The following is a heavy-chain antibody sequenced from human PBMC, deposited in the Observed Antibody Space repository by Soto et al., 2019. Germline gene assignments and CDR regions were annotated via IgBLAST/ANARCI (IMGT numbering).Heavy chain of an antibody. CDR2: IYYSGST. V-gene: IGHV4-61*01. CDR1: GGSVSSGSYY. J-gene: IGHJ6*02. Sequence: QVQLQESGPGLVKPSETLSLTCTVSGGSVSSGSYYWSWIRQPPGKGLEWIGYIYYSGSTNYNPSLKSRVTISVDTSKNQFSLKLSSLTAADSAVYYCASAGVRGYYYYGMDVWGQGTTVTVSS. CDR3: ASAGVRGYYYYGMDV. D-gene: IGHD2-8*01.